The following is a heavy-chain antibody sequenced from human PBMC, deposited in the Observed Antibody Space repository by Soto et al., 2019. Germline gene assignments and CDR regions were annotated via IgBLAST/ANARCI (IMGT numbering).Heavy chain of an antibody. CDR1: GGSISSSSYY. J-gene: IGHJ3*02. V-gene: IGHV4-39*01. CDR2: IYYSGST. Sequence: QLQLQESGPGLVKPSETLSLTCTVSGGSISSSSYYWGWIRQPPGKGLEWIGSIYYSGSTYYNPSLKVRRTISEDTSKNQFSLKLSSVAAADTAVYYCARRDSITGGTGAFDIWGQGTMVTVSS. D-gene: IGHD1-20*01. CDR3: ARRDSITGGTGAFDI.